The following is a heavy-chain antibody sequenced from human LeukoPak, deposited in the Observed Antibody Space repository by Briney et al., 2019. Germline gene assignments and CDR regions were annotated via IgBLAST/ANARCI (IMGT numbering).Heavy chain of an antibody. V-gene: IGHV1-69*01. D-gene: IGHD3-10*01. CDR2: IIPIFGTA. Sequence: SVKVSCKASGGTFSSYAISWVRQAPGQGLEWVGGIIPIFGTANYAQKFQSRVTITADESTSTAYMELSSLRSEDTAVYYCARDLTSGNFDYWGQGTLVTVSS. CDR3: ARDLTSGNFDY. CDR1: GGTFSSYA. J-gene: IGHJ4*02.